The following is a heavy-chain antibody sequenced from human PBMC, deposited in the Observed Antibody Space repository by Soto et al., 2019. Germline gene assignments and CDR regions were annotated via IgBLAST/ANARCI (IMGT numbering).Heavy chain of an antibody. D-gene: IGHD3-3*01. CDR3: TRSITIFGVVIHYYYYGMDV. J-gene: IGHJ6*02. Sequence: GGSLRLSCTASGFTFGDYAMSWFRQAPGKGLEWVGFIRSKAYGGTTEYAASVKGRFTISRDDSKSIAYLQMNSLKTEDTAVYYCTRSITIFGVVIHYYYYGMDVWGQGTTVTVS. CDR1: GFTFGDYA. CDR2: IRSKAYGGTT. V-gene: IGHV3-49*03.